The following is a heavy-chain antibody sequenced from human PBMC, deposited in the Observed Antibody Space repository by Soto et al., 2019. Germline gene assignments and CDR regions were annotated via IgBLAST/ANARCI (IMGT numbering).Heavy chain of an antibody. CDR2: INSDGSST. CDR3: ARSLSTSPDY. J-gene: IGHJ4*02. D-gene: IGHD2-2*01. Sequence: LRLSCAASGFSFSGYWMHWVRQAPGKGLVWVSRINSDGSSTAYADSVKGRFTISRDNAKNTLYLQMNILRAEDTAVYFCARSLSTSPDYWGQGTLVTVSS. V-gene: IGHV3-74*01. CDR1: GFSFSGYW.